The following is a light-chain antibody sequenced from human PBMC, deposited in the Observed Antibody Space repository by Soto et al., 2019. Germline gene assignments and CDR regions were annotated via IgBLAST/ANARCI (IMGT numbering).Light chain of an antibody. CDR2: EVS. V-gene: IGLV2-8*01. J-gene: IGLJ2*01. Sequence: QSALTQPPSASGSPGQSVTISCTGTSSDVGGYNYVSWYQQHPGKAPKLMISEVSKRPSGVPDRFSGSKSGNTASLTVSGLQAKDEADYYCSSCAGNNNLVFGGGTKLTVL. CDR1: SSDVGGYNY. CDR3: SSCAGNNNLV.